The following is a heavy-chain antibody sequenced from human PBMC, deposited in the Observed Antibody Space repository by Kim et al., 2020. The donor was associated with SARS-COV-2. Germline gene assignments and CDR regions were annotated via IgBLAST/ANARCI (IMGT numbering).Heavy chain of an antibody. Sequence: YTKYADSGKGRFTIHRDNAKNSLYLQMNSLRAEDTAVYYCAREHGSYYDYWGQGTLVTVSS. J-gene: IGHJ4*02. CDR3: AREHGSYYDY. CDR2: YT. V-gene: IGHV3-11*05. D-gene: IGHD1-26*01.